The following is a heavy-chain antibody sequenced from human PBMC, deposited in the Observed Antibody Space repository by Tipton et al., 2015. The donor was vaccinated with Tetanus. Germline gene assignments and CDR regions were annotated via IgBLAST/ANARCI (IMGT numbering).Heavy chain of an antibody. CDR1: GYTFTDFY. Sequence: QLVQSGAEVKKPGASVKVSCKASGYTFTDFYTHWVRQAPGHGLEWMGWINPDSGVTVYAQQFQGRVTMTRDTSISTAYMKLSRLKSDDTAVYYCARSFFRVGAFNYFDFWGQGSLVTVSS. CDR2: INPDSGVT. D-gene: IGHD1-26*01. V-gene: IGHV1-2*02. CDR3: ARSFFRVGAFNYFDF. J-gene: IGHJ4*02.